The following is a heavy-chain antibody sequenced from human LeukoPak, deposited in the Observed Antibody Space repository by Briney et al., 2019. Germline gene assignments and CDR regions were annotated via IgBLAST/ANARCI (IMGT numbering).Heavy chain of an antibody. CDR3: ARAPWEDYYGSGSRPFDY. Sequence: WASVKVSCKASGYTFTGYYMHWVRQAPGQGLEWMGWINPNSGGTNYAQKFQGRVTMTRDTSTSTVYMELSSLRSEDTAVYYCARAPWEDYYGSGSRPFDYWGQGTLVTVSS. CDR1: GYTFTGYY. V-gene: IGHV1-2*02. J-gene: IGHJ4*02. D-gene: IGHD3-10*01. CDR2: INPNSGGT.